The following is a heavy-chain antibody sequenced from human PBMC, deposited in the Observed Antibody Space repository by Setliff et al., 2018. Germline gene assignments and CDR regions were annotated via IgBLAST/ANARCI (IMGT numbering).Heavy chain of an antibody. CDR1: GYTFISYD. V-gene: IGHV1-18*01. CDR2: IGAYNGNT. J-gene: IGHJ3*02. CDR3: ARGEAGYYEAFDI. D-gene: IGHD3-9*01. Sequence: ASVKVSCKASGYTFISYDINWVRQAPGQGLEWMGWIGAYNGNTKYAQKFQGRVTLTTETSANTAYMELRSLRSVDTAVYYCARGEAGYYEAFDIWGQGTMVTVSS.